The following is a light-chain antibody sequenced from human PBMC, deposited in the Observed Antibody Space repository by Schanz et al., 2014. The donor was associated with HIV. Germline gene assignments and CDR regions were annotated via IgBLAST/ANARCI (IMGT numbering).Light chain of an antibody. V-gene: IGKV3-15*01. J-gene: IGKJ4*01. CDR1: ESVSNN. CDR2: GAS. Sequence: EIVLTQSPVTLSLSPGERATLSCRTSESVSNNLAWYQQKPGQAPRLLIYGASTRATGIPARFSGSGSGTEFTLTVSSLQSEDFATYYCQQYYSYPFTFGGGTKVEIK. CDR3: QQYYSYPFT.